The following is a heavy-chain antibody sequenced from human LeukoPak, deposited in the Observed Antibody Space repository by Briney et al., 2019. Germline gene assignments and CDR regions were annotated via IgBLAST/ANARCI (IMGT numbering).Heavy chain of an antibody. J-gene: IGHJ1*01. CDR1: GYTFSNYG. V-gene: IGHV1-18*01. CDR2: ISGDNGDT. Sequence: ASVNVSCKASGYTFSNYGINWVRQAPGQGPEWMGWISGDNGDTAYSHQVQGRVTMTTDTSTSTAYMELRSLKSDDTAMYYCARGSRNWADFWGQGTLVTVSS. CDR3: ARGSRNWADF. D-gene: IGHD3-10*01.